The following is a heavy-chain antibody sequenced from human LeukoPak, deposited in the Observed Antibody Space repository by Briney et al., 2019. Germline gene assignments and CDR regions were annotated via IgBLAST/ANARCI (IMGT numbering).Heavy chain of an antibody. J-gene: IGHJ5*02. CDR2: ISAYNGNT. CDR1: GYTFTSYG. D-gene: IGHD3-22*01. V-gene: IGHV1-18*01. Sequence: ASVKVSCKASGYTFTSYGISWVRQAPGQGLEWMGWISAYNGNTNYAQKLQGRVTMTTDTSTSTAYMELRSLRSEDTAVYYCATSLPYDSSGYGGWFDPWGQGTLVTVSS. CDR3: ATSLPYDSSGYGGWFDP.